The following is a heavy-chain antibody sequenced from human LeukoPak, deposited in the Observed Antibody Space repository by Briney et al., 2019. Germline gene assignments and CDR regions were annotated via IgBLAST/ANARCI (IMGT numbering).Heavy chain of an antibody. CDR3: ARDLFGYDFWSGYSGYFDY. Sequence: GASVKVSYKASGYTFTGYYMHWVRQAPGQGLKWMGWINPNSGGTNYAQKFQGRVTMTRDTSISTAYMELSRLRSDDTAVYYCARDLFGYDFWSGYSGYFDYWGQGTLVTVSS. J-gene: IGHJ4*02. D-gene: IGHD3-3*01. V-gene: IGHV1-2*02. CDR2: INPNSGGT. CDR1: GYTFTGYY.